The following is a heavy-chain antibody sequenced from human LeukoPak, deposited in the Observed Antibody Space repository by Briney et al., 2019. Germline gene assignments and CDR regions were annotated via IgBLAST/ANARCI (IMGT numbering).Heavy chain of an antibody. CDR2: IKQDGSEK. CDR1: GFTFSSYW. V-gene: IGHV3-7*01. Sequence: GGSLRLSCAASGFTFSSYWMSWVRQAPGKGLEWVANIKQDGSEKYYVDSVKGRFTISRDNAENSLYLQMNSLRAEDTAVYYCARGERSYDSSGYSFDYWGQGTLVTVSS. J-gene: IGHJ4*02. D-gene: IGHD3-22*01. CDR3: ARGERSYDSSGYSFDY.